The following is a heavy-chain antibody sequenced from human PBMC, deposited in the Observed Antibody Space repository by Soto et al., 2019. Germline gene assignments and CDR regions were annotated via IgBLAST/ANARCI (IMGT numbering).Heavy chain of an antibody. CDR3: ARDGKVSGSATHWFDP. CDR2: IYYSGTS. J-gene: IGHJ5*02. Sequence: SETLSLTCAVSGSSISSNNWWGWIRQPPGKGLEWIEYIYYSGTSYYTPSLKSRVTISVDTSKNQFSLELSSVTAADTAVYYCARDGKVSGSATHWFDPWGQGTLVTVSS. CDR1: GSSISSNNW. D-gene: IGHD1-26*01. V-gene: IGHV4-28*03.